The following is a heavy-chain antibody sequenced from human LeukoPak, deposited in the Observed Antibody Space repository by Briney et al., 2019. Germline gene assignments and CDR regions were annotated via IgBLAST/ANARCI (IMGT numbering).Heavy chain of an antibody. V-gene: IGHV1-18*01. J-gene: IGHJ5*02. CDR2: ISAYNGNT. D-gene: IGHD2-2*01. CDR1: GYTFTSYG. CDR3: ASHCSSTSCYRRNWFDP. Sequence: ASVKVSCKASGYTFTSYGISWVPQAPGQGLEWMGWISAYNGNTNYAQKLQGRVTMTTDTSTSTAYMELRSLRSDDTAVYYCASHCSSTSCYRRNWFDPWGQGTLVTVSS.